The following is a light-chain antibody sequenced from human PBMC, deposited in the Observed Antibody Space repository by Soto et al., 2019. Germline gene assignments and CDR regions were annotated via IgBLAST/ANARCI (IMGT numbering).Light chain of an antibody. J-gene: IGKJ2*01. CDR1: QSVTSN. V-gene: IGKV3-15*01. CDR3: QQYSNWPYT. Sequence: EIVMTQSPATVSVSPGERATLSCRASQSVTSNLAWYQQKPVQAPRLLIYGASTRATGIPARFSGSGSGTEFTLTISSLQSEDFAVYYCQQYSNWPYTFGQGTKVDIK. CDR2: GAS.